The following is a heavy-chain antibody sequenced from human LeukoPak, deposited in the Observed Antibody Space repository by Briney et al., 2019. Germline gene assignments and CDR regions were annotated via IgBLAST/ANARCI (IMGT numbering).Heavy chain of an antibody. CDR1: GGSISSGGYS. V-gene: IGHV4-30-2*01. Sequence: SETLSLTCAVSGGSISSGGYSWRWIRQPPGKGLEWIGYIYHSGSTYYHPSLKSRFTISVDRSKNQFSLKLSSVTAADTAVYYCARGGGCSGGSCYRPFDYWGQGTLVTVPS. CDR2: IYHSGST. J-gene: IGHJ4*02. CDR3: ARGGGCSGGSCYRPFDY. D-gene: IGHD2-15*01.